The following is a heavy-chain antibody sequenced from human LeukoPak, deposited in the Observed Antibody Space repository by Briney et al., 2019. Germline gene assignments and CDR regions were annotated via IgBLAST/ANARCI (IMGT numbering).Heavy chain of an antibody. CDR2: INHSGST. V-gene: IGHV4-34*01. CDR3: ARGYSSFPHGPYYFDY. J-gene: IGHJ4*02. D-gene: IGHD6-6*01. Sequence: PSETLSLTCAVYGGSFSGYYWSWIRQPPGKGLEWIGEINHSGSTNYNPSLKSRVTISVDTSKNQFSLKLSSVTAADTAVYYCARGYSSFPHGPYYFDYWGQGTLVTVSS. CDR1: GGSFSGYY.